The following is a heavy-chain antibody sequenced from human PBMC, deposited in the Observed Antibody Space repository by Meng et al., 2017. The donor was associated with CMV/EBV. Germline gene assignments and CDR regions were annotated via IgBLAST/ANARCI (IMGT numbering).Heavy chain of an antibody. CDR2: INPNSGGT. D-gene: IGHD6-19*01. CDR3: ARFSTPWYSSGSDFDY. Sequence: SGYTFTGYYMHWVRRAPGQGLEWMGWINPNSGGTNYAQKFQGRVTMTRDTSISTAYMELSRLRSDDTAVYYCARFSTPWYSSGSDFDYWGQGTLVTVSS. J-gene: IGHJ4*02. CDR1: GYTFTGYY. V-gene: IGHV1-2*02.